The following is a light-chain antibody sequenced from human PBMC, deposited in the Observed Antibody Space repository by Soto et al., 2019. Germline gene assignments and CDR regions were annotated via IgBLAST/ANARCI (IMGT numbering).Light chain of an antibody. CDR3: CSYAGSSSWV. V-gene: IGLV2-23*01. J-gene: IGLJ3*02. CDR2: EGS. CDR1: SSDVGSYNL. Sequence: QSALTQPDFVSGSPGQSITISCTGTSSDVGSYNLVSWYQQHPGKDPKLLIYEGSKRPSGVSNRFSGSKSGDTASLTISGLQAEDEADYYCCSYAGSSSWVFGGGTKLTVL.